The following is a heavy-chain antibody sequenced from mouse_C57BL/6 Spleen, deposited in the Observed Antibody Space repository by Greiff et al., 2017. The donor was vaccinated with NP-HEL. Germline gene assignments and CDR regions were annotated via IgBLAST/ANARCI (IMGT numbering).Heavy chain of an antibody. CDR3: TLNYYGSSSFAY. CDR1: GYTFTDYE. D-gene: IGHD1-1*01. Sequence: QVQLKESGAELVRPGASVTLSCKASGYTFTDYEMHWVKQTPVHGLEWIGAIDPETGGTAYNQKFKGKAILTADKSSSTAYMELRSLTSEDSAVYYCTLNYYGSSSFAYWGQGTLVTVSA. V-gene: IGHV1-15*01. CDR2: IDPETGGT. J-gene: IGHJ3*01.